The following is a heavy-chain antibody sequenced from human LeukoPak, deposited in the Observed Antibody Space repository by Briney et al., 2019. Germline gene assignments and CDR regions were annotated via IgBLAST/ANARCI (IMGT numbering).Heavy chain of an antibody. CDR2: IYYSGST. J-gene: IGHJ5*02. D-gene: IGHD3-10*01. CDR3: ARRINTNYYYGPGSYGDWFDP. CDR1: GGSISSYY. Sequence: SETLSLTCTVSGGSISSYYWSWIRQPPGKGLEWIGYIYYSGSTNYNPSLKSRVTISVDTSKNQFSLKLSSVTAADTAVYYCARRINTNYYYGPGSYGDWFDPWGQGTLVTVSS. V-gene: IGHV4-59*08.